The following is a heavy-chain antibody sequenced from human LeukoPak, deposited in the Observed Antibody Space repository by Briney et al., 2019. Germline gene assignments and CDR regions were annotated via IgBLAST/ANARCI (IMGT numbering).Heavy chain of an antibody. CDR3: ARHYSSSWSAFDI. D-gene: IGHD6-13*01. CDR1: GGSISSYY. J-gene: IGHJ3*02. V-gene: IGHV4-59*08. CDR2: IYYSGST. Sequence: PSETLSLTCTVSGGSISSYYWSWIRQPPGKGPEWIGYIYYSGSTNYNPSLKSRVTISVDTSKNQFSLKLSSVTAADTAVYYCARHYSSSWSAFDIWGQGTMVTVSS.